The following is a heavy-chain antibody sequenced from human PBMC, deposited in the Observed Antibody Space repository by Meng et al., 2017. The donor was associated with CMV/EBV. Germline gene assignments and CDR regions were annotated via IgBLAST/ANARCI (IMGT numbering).Heavy chain of an antibody. J-gene: IGHJ6*02. Sequence: GGSLRLSCAASGFTFSSYAMSWVRQAPGKELEWVSVIYSGGSNTYYADSVKGRFTISRDNSKNTLYLQMNSLRAEDTAVYYCAKDQRLTSDPYGMDVWGQGTTVTVSS. CDR3: AKDQRLTSDPYGMDV. D-gene: IGHD4/OR15-4a*01. V-gene: IGHV3-23*03. CDR2: IYSGGSNT. CDR1: GFTFSSYA.